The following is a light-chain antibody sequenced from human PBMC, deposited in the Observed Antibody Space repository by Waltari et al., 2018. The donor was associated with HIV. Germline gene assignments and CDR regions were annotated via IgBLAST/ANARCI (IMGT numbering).Light chain of an antibody. Sequence: QSVLTQPPPASGTPGQRVTISCSGSTSNIAVNSVTWYQQLPGTAPKLLIYTNNQRPSRVPDRFSGSKSGTSASLAISGLQSEDEADYYCVVWDDSLSGPVFGGGTKLTVL. CDR1: TSNIAVNS. J-gene: IGLJ2*01. CDR3: VVWDDSLSGPV. V-gene: IGLV1-44*01. CDR2: TNN.